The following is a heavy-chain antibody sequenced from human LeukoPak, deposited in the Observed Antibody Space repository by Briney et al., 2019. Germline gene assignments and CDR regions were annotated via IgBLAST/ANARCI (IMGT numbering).Heavy chain of an antibody. CDR1: GFTFSSYW. V-gene: IGHV3-7*01. CDR2: IKQDGSEK. D-gene: IGHD2-21*01. CDR3: ARDSSQYCGSDCSPDY. Sequence: GGSLRLSCAASGFTFSSYWMSWVRQAPGKGLEWVANIKQDGSEKYYVDSVKGRFTISRDNAKNSLYLQMNSLRAEDTAVYYCARDSSQYCGSDCSPDYWGQGTLVTVSS. J-gene: IGHJ4*02.